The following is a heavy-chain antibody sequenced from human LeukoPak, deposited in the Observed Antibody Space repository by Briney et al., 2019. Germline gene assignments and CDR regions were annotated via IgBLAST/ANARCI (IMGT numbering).Heavy chain of an antibody. CDR2: VSGSGDAT. Sequence: PGGSLRLPCAASGFTFSSYAMSWVRQAPGKGLEWVSAVSGSGDATYYADSVKGRFTISRDNSKNMLYLQMNSLRAEDTAVYYCAKDQDSLVRGIIWMNNWFDPWGQGSLVTVSS. D-gene: IGHD3-10*01. J-gene: IGHJ5*02. CDR3: AKDQDSLVRGIIWMNNWFDP. CDR1: GFTFSSYA. V-gene: IGHV3-23*01.